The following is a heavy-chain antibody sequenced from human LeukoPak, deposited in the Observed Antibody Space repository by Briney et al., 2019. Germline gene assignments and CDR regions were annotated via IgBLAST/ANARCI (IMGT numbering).Heavy chain of an antibody. CDR2: ISYSSSYI. CDR1: GFTFSSYS. CDR3: ARDSPDYGDYVPFDY. J-gene: IGHJ4*02. Sequence: PGGSLRLSCAASGFTFSSYSMHWVRQAPGKGLEGVSSISYSSSYIYYADSVKGRFTISRDNAKNSLYLQMNSLRAEDTAVYYCARDSPDYGDYVPFDYWGQGTLVTVSS. V-gene: IGHV3-21*01. D-gene: IGHD4-17*01.